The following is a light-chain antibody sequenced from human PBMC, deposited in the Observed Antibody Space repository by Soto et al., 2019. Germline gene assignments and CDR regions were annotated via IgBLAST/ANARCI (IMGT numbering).Light chain of an antibody. V-gene: IGLV2-14*01. Sequence: QSALTQPASVSGSPGQSITISCTGTSRDVGAYNYVSWYQHHPGKAPKLIIYEVVYRPSGISNRFSGSKSGNTASLAISGLQAEDEADYYCSSYIDSSTVLFGGGTKLTVL. CDR1: SRDVGAYNY. CDR2: EVV. CDR3: SSYIDSSTVL. J-gene: IGLJ2*01.